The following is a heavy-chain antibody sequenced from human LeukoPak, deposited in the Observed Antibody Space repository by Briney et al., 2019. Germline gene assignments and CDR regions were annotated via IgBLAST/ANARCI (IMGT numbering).Heavy chain of an antibody. Sequence: PSETLSLTCAVYGGSFSGYYWSWIRQPPGKGLEWIGEINHSGSINYNPSLKSRVTISVDTSKNQFSLKLSSVTAADTAVYYCARIIGSRGAVADLAFDIWGQGTMVTVSS. J-gene: IGHJ3*02. D-gene: IGHD6-19*01. CDR3: ARIIGSRGAVADLAFDI. V-gene: IGHV4-34*01. CDR2: INHSGSI. CDR1: GGSFSGYY.